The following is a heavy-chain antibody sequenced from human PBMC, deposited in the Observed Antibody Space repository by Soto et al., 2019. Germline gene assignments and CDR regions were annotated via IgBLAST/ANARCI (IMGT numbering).Heavy chain of an antibody. V-gene: IGHV4-30-2*01. Sequence: SEPLCVTCAVAGGSIISLGCCWSLIRQPPGKGLEWIGYIYHSGSTYYNPSLKSRVTISVDRSKNQFSLKLSSVTAADTAVYYCARVPDRWGQGTLVTVSS. CDR3: ARVPDR. J-gene: IGHJ5*02. D-gene: IGHD2-2*01. CDR1: GGSIISLGCC. CDR2: IYHSGST.